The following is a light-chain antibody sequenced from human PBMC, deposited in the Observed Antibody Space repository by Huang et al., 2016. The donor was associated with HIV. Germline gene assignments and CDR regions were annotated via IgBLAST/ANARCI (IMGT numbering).Light chain of an antibody. CDR3: QQYNTFWT. Sequence: DIQMTQSPSILSASVGDRVTITCRASQSVSTWLDWYQQKPGHPPKRLIYKSSTLESGVPSRFSGSGSGTEFTLTISSLQPDDFATYYCQQYNTFWTFGQGTKV. CDR2: KSS. CDR1: QSVSTW. V-gene: IGKV1-5*03. J-gene: IGKJ1*01.